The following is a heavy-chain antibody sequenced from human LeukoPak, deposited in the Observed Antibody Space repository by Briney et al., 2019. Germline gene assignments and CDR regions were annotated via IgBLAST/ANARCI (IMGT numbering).Heavy chain of an antibody. V-gene: IGHV3-30*04. CDR3: ARDGIVVVPAARVEWSGWFDP. J-gene: IGHJ5*02. Sequence: GRSPRRSCAASGFTFSSYAMHWVRQAPGKGLEWVAVISYDGSNKYYADSVKGRFTISRDNSKNTLYLQMNSLRAEDTAVYYCARDGIVVVPAARVEWSGWFDPWGQGTLVTVSS. D-gene: IGHD2-2*01. CDR1: GFTFSSYA. CDR2: ISYDGSNK.